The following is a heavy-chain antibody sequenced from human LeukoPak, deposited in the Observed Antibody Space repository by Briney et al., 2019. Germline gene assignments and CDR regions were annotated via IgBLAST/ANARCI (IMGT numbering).Heavy chain of an antibody. V-gene: IGHV4-39*01. CDR2: IYYSGST. CDR1: GGSISSSSYY. CDR3: ASPTVWLRQEYWYFDL. J-gene: IGHJ2*01. Sequence: SETLSLTCTISGGSISSSSYYWGWIRQPPGKGLEWIGSIYYSGSTYYNPSLKSRVTISVDTSKNQFSLKLSSVTAADTAVYYCASPTVWLRQEYWYFDLWGRGTLVTVSS. D-gene: IGHD5-12*01.